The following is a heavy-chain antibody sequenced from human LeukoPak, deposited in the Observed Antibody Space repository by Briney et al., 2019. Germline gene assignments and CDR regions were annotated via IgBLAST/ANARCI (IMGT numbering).Heavy chain of an antibody. D-gene: IGHD3-10*01. J-gene: IGHJ4*02. CDR2: INHSGST. V-gene: IGHV4-34*01. Sequence: SETLSLTCAVYGGSFSGYYWSWIRQPPGKGLEWIGEINHSGSTNCNPSLKSRVTISVDTSKNQFSLNLSSVTAADTAVYYCARQISRSGRFNYYFDYWGQGTLVTVSS. CDR3: ARQISRSGRFNYYFDY. CDR1: GGSFSGYY.